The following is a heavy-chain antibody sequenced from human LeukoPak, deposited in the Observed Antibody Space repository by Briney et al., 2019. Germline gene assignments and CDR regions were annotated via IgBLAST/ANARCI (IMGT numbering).Heavy chain of an antibody. V-gene: IGHV1-69*01. CDR1: GGTFSSYA. CDR3: ASIAARGLSFDY. J-gene: IGHJ4*02. Sequence: SVKVSCKASGGTFSSYAISWVRQAPGQGLEWMGEIIPIFGTANYAQKFQGRVTITADESTSTAYMELSSLRSEDTAVYYCASIAARGLSFDYWGQGTLVTVSS. D-gene: IGHD6-13*01. CDR2: IIPIFGTA.